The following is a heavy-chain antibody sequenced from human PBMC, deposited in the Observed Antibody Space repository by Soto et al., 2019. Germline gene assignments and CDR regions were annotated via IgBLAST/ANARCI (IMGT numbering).Heavy chain of an antibody. D-gene: IGHD3-3*01. CDR1: GGSISSGDYY. V-gene: IGHV4-31*03. J-gene: IGHJ5*02. CDR3: ARWWSGSRQGFDP. Sequence: ASETLSLTCTVSGGSISSGDYYWSWIRQHPGKGLEWIGYIYYSGSTYYNPSLKSRVTISVDTSKNQFSLKLSSVTAADTAVYYCARWWSGSRQGFDPWGQGTLVTVSS. CDR2: IYYSGST.